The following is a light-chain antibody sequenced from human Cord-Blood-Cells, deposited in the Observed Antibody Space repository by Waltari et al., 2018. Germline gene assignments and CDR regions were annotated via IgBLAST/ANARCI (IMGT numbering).Light chain of an antibody. V-gene: IGKV1-5*01. CDR3: QQYNSYPMYT. CDR2: DAS. Sequence: DIQMTQSPSTLSASVGDRVTLTCRASQSISSWLAGYQQKPGKAPKLLIYDASSLASGVPSRFSGSGSGTEFTLTISSLQPDDFATYYCQQYNSYPMYTFGQGTKLEIK. CDR1: QSISSW. J-gene: IGKJ2*01.